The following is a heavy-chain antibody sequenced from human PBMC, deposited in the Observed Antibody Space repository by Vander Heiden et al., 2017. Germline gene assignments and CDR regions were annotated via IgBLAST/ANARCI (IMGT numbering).Heavy chain of an antibody. CDR1: GFTFNEHA. D-gene: IGHD3-10*01. J-gene: IGHJ6*02. Sequence: EVQLVESGGGLVQPGRSLRLSCDGSGFTFNEHAMHWVRRVPGKGLEGVPGILWDNSRIGYADSVKGRFTISRDNGKNSLYLQMNSLRPEDTALYYCGKDMTPGGLDVWGHGTTVTVSS. CDR2: ILWDNSRI. CDR3: GKDMTPGGLDV. V-gene: IGHV3-9*01.